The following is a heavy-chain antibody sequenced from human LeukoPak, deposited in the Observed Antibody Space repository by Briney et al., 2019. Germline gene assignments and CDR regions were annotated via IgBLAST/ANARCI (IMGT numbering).Heavy chain of an antibody. CDR1: GYTFTSYG. CDR3: ARDLNPFNWGDDAFDI. D-gene: IGHD7-27*01. V-gene: IGHV1-18*01. Sequence: ASVKVSCKASGYTFTSYGISWVRQAPGQGLEWMGWISAYNGNTNYAQKFQGRVTITTDESTSTAYMELSSLRSEDTAVYYCARDLNPFNWGDDAFDIWGQGTMVTVSS. J-gene: IGHJ3*02. CDR2: ISAYNGNT.